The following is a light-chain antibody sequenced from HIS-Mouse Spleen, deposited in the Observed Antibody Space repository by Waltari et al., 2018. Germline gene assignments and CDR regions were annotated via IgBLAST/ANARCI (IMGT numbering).Light chain of an antibody. CDR1: QSISSW. J-gene: IGKJ1*01. CDR3: QQYNSYTWT. Sequence: DIQMTQSPSTPSASVGDRVTITCRASQSISSWLAWYQQKTGKAPKLLIYKASSLESGVPSRFSGSGSGTEFTLTISSLQPDDFATYYCQQYNSYTWTFGQGTKVEIK. CDR2: KAS. V-gene: IGKV1-5*03.